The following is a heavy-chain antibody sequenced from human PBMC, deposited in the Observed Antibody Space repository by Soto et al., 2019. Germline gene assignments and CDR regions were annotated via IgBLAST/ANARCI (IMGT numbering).Heavy chain of an antibody. V-gene: IGHV4-59*01. D-gene: IGHD2-21*01. CDR3: ARRAVVAVTGSLDNWLDP. Sequence: SETLSLTCTVSGDSISSYNWNWLRQPPGKALEWIGYVYSSGSTNYNPSLKSRVTISVDTSRNQFSLKVNSVTAADTAMYYCARRAVVAVTGSLDNWLDPWGQGILVTVSS. CDR1: GDSISSYN. J-gene: IGHJ5*02. CDR2: VYSSGST.